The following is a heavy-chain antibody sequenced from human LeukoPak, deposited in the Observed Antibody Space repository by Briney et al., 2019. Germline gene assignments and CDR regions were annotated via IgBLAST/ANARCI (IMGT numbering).Heavy chain of an antibody. V-gene: IGHV3-23*01. CDR1: GFTFSSYA. J-gene: IGHJ4*02. CDR3: AKHLYYDSGAYHTLSSFDY. CDR2: ITGGGGTT. Sequence: GGSLRLSCAASGFTFSSYAMSWVRQAPGKGLEWVSVITGGGGTTYYADSVKGRFTISRDSSKNTLHLQMNSLRAEDTAVYYCAKHLYYDSGAYHTLSSFDYWGQGTLVTVSS. D-gene: IGHD3-22*01.